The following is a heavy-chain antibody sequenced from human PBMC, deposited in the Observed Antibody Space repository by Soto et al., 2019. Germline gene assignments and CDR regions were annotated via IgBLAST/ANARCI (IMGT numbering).Heavy chain of an antibody. V-gene: IGHV1-69*02. CDR1: GGTFSSYT. CDR3: ARGGRFQDDY. J-gene: IGHJ4*02. CDR2: IIPILGIA. D-gene: IGHD3-3*01. Sequence: SVKVSCKASGGTFSSYTISWVRQAPRQGLEWMGRIIPILGIANYAQKFQGRVTITADKSTTTASMELSSLRSEDTAVYYCARGGRFQDDYWGQGTLVTVSS.